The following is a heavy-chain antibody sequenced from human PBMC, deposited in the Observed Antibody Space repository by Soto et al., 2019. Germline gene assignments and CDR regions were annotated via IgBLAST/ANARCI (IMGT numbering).Heavy chain of an antibody. J-gene: IGHJ6*02. Sequence: RLSCAASGFTFRSYAMHWVRQAPGKGLEWVAFIWYDGSEKYYADSVKGRFTISRDNSRNTLYLQMNSLRVGETAVYYCVRPRSVTAFYYGLDVWGQGTTVTVSS. D-gene: IGHD2-21*02. V-gene: IGHV3-33*08. CDR3: VRPRSVTAFYYGLDV. CDR1: GFTFRSYA. CDR2: IWYDGSEK.